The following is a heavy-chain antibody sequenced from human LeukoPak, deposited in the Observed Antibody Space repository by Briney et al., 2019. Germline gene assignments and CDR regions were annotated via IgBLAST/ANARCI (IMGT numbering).Heavy chain of an antibody. J-gene: IGHJ6*02. CDR2: INHSGAT. CDR1: GGSFTSNY. CDR3: ASARLDV. Sequence: SETLSLTCAVSGGSFTSNYWTWVRQPPREGREWIGEINHSGATNNDPSLKSRVTISLATSDNQFSLRLSTVTAAHSAVYYCASARLDVWGQGTTVTVSS. V-gene: IGHV4-34*01.